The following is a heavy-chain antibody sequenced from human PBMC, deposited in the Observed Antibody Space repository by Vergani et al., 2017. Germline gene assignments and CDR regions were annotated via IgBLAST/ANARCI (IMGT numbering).Heavy chain of an antibody. D-gene: IGHD3-22*01. CDR1: GFTFSSYS. CDR2: ISSSSSYI. V-gene: IGHV3-21*01. Sequence: EVQLVESGGGLVKPGGSLRLSCAASGFTFSSYSMNWVRQAPGKGLEWVSSISSSSSYIYYAASVKGRFTISRDNAKNSLYLQMNSLRAEDTAVYYCASSPQNYYDSSGHHTGGQGTLVTVSS. J-gene: IGHJ4*02. CDR3: ASSPQNYYDSSGHHT.